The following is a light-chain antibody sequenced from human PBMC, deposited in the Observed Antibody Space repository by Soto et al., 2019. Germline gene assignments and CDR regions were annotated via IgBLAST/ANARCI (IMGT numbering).Light chain of an antibody. V-gene: IGKV1-33*01. CDR1: QEIKND. J-gene: IGKJ1*01. CDR3: QQYDNLRWT. CDR2: DAS. Sequence: DIQMTQSTSSLSASVGDRVTITCQASQEIKNDLNWYQQKSGKAPKLLIYDASDLETGVPSRFSGSGSGTDFTFTISSLQPEDIATYYCQQYDNLRWTFGQGTKVDIK.